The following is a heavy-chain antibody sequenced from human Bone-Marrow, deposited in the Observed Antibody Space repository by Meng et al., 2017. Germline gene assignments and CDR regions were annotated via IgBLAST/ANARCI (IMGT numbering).Heavy chain of an antibody. Sequence: QVQLVQAGAEVKKPGASVKVSCKPSGYNFPDYYIHWVRRAPGQGLEWMGRINPKSGDTHYAQKFQARVTMTRDTSISTAYMELSRLRSDDTAVYYCARVRWELPDYWGQGTLVTVSS. J-gene: IGHJ4*02. V-gene: IGHV1-2*06. CDR3: ARVRWELPDY. CDR1: GYNFPDYY. CDR2: INPKSGDT. D-gene: IGHD1-26*01.